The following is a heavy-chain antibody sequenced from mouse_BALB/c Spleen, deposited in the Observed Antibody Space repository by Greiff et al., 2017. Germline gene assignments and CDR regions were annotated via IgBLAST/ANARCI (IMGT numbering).Heavy chain of an antibody. CDR3: ARGPLLYGSSYGAMDY. J-gene: IGHJ4*01. CDR2: IDPYNGGT. D-gene: IGHD1-1*01. V-gene: IGHV1S135*01. Sequence: VQLQQSGPELGKPGASVKISCKASGYSFTGYNMYWVKQSHRKSLEWIGYIDPYNGGTSYNQKSKGKATLTVDKSSSTAYMHLNSLTSEDSAIYYCARGPLLYGSSYGAMDYWGQGTSVTVSS. CDR1: GYSFTGYN.